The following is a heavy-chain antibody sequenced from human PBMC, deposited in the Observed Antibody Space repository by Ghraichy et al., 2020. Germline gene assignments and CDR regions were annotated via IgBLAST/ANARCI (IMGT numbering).Heavy chain of an antibody. CDR3: AKDIGGGSYYRYYYYGMDV. CDR2: ISWNSGSI. CDR1: GFTFDDYA. J-gene: IGHJ6*02. V-gene: IGHV3-9*01. Sequence: SLNISCAASGFTFDDYAMHWVRQAPGKGLEWVSGISWNSGSIGYADSVKGRFTISRDNAKNSLYLQMNSLRAEDTALYYCAKDIGGGSYYRYYYYGMDVWGQGTTVTVSS. D-gene: IGHD1-26*01.